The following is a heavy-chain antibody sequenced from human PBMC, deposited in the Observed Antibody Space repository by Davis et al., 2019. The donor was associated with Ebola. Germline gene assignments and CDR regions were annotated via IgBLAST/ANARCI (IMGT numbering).Heavy chain of an antibody. CDR1: GYSINTYY. D-gene: IGHD1-26*01. CDR2: FYYSGKT. V-gene: IGHV4-59*01. Sequence: SETLSLTCTVSGYSINTYYWTWLRQPPGKGLEWIGYFYYSGKTEYHPSLKSRVTISLDTSENQFSLKLGSVTAADTAVYYCAKVGLTVGAYDDWGQGTLVTVSS. J-gene: IGHJ3*01. CDR3: AKVGLTVGAYDD.